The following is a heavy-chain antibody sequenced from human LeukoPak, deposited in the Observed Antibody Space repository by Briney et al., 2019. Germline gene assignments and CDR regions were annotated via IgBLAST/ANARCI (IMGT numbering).Heavy chain of an antibody. CDR3: ASGLAVAGDYYYYGMDV. CDR2: IYTTGST. CDR1: GGSISSGYYY. D-gene: IGHD6-19*01. J-gene: IGHJ6*02. Sequence: PSETLSLTCTVSGGSISSGYYYWSWIRQPAGKGLEWIGRIYTTGSTNYNPSLKSRVTISVDTSKNQFSLKLSSVTAADTAVYYCASGLAVAGDYYYYGMDVWGQGTTVTVSS. V-gene: IGHV4-61*02.